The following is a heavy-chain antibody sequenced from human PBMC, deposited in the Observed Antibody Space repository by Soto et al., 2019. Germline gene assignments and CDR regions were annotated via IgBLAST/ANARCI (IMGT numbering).Heavy chain of an antibody. V-gene: IGHV3-30-3*01. CDR2: TSNDGSKQ. Sequence: QVQLVESGGGVVQPGRSLRLSCAASGFTFSTYAMHWVRQAPGKGLEWVGVTSNDGSKQYYGDSVKGRFTISRDNSKDTVYLQMNSLKPEDTAVYFCARVWFEVVEPAAPGLYWGQGTLVTVSS. J-gene: IGHJ4*02. CDR1: GFTFSTYA. D-gene: IGHD2-2*01. CDR3: ARVWFEVVEPAAPGLY.